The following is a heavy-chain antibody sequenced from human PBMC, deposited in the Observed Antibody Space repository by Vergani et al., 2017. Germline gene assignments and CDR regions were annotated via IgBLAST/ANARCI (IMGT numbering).Heavy chain of an antibody. CDR2: IYYSGST. CDR3: ARDGASSSWSAFDY. V-gene: IGHV4-39*07. Sequence: QVQLQESGPGLVKPSETLSLTCTVSGGSISSSSYYWGWIRQPPGKGLEWIGSIYYSGSTYYNPSLKSRVTISVDTSKNQFSLKLSSVTAADTAVYYCARDGASSSWSAFDYWGQGTLVTVSS. D-gene: IGHD6-13*01. CDR1: GGSISSSSYY. J-gene: IGHJ4*02.